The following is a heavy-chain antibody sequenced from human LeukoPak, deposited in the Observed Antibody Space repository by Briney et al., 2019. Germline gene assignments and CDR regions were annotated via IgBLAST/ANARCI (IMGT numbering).Heavy chain of an antibody. J-gene: IGHJ6*03. Sequence: GGSLRLSCAASGFTLSNYAMSWVRQAPGKGLEWVSGISGSGGSTYYADSVKGRFTISRDNSKNTLFLQMNSLRAEDTAVYYCAKEPPPLVYYNMDVWGKGTTVTVSS. D-gene: IGHD2-8*02. CDR1: GFTLSNYA. V-gene: IGHV3-23*01. CDR2: ISGSGGST. CDR3: AKEPPPLVYYNMDV.